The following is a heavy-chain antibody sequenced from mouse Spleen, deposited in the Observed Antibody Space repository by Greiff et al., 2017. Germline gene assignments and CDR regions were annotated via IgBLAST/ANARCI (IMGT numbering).Heavy chain of an antibody. V-gene: IGHV1-5*01. CDR3: TLTGTGSDY. Sequence: EVPLQQSGTVLARPGASVKMSCKASGYNFTSYWMHWVKQRPGQGLEWIGAIYPGNSDTSYNQKFKSKAKLTAVTSTSTAYMELSSLTNEDSAVYYCTLTGTGSDYWGQGTTLTVSS. CDR2: IYPGNSDT. D-gene: IGHD4-1*01. J-gene: IGHJ2*01. CDR1: GYNFTSYW.